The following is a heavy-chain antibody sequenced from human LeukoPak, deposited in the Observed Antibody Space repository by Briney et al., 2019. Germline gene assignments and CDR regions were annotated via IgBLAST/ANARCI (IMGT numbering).Heavy chain of an antibody. V-gene: IGHV3-48*01. Sequence: SGGSRRLSCAASGFTFSSFSRSGFRQSPGKGREWVSYITLSSNVIYYADSVRGRFTISRDNAKNSLYLQMNSLRAEDTAVYYCARENRIAAAVYYGMDVWGQGTTVTVS. J-gene: IGHJ6*02. CDR2: ITLSSNVI. CDR1: GFTFSSFS. D-gene: IGHD6-13*01. CDR3: ARENRIAAAVYYGMDV.